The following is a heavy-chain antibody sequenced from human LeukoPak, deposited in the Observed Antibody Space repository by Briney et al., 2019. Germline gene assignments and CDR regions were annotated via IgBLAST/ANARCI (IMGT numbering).Heavy chain of an antibody. D-gene: IGHD3-10*01. CDR2: IKHDGSEKQDGSEK. V-gene: IGHV3-7*01. CDR3: ARAIVTMVRGVSVSSYMDV. J-gene: IGHJ6*03. CDR1: GFTFSQYW. Sequence: GGSLRLSCAASGFTFSQYWMSWVRQAPGKGLEWVANIKHDGSEKQDGSEKNYVDSVKGRFTISRDNAKNSLYLQMNSLRAEDTAVYYCARAIVTMVRGVSVSSYMDVWGKGTTVTVSS.